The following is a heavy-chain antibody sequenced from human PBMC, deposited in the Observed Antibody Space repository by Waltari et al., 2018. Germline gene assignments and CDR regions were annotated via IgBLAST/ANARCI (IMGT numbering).Heavy chain of an antibody. CDR1: GGSISRYY. V-gene: IGHV4-4*07. D-gene: IGHD4-17*01. CDR3: ARASPRLRYGDRNYDWYFDL. J-gene: IGHJ2*01. CDR2: IYTSGST. Sequence: QVQLLESGPGLVKPSETLSLTCTVSGGSISRYYWSWIRQPAGKGLEWIGRIYTSGSTNYNPSLKSRVTMSVDTSKNQFSLKLSSVTAADTAVYYCARASPRLRYGDRNYDWYFDLWGRGTLVTVSS.